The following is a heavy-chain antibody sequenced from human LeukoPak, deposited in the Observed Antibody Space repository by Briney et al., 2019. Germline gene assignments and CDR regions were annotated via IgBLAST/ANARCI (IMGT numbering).Heavy chain of an antibody. CDR1: GFTFSSYG. V-gene: IGHV3-30*02. CDR3: ARVYYDTSKYFDY. D-gene: IGHD3-22*01. J-gene: IGHJ4*02. Sequence: GGSLRLSCAASGFTFSSYGMHWVRQAPGKGLEWVAFIRYDGSNKYYADSVKGRFTISRDNSKNTLYLQMNSLRAEDTAVYYCARVYYDTSKYFDYWGQGTLVTVSS. CDR2: IRYDGSNK.